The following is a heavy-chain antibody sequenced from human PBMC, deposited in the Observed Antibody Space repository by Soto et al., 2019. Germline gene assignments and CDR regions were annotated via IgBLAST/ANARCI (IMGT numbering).Heavy chain of an antibody. Sequence: SETLSLTCAVYGGSFSGYYWSWIRQPPGKGLEWIGEINHSGSTNYNPSLKSRVTISVDTSKNQFSLKLSSVTAADTAVYYCARVAARWYYDSSGYYGPLNSFDIWGQGTMVTVSS. CDR2: INHSGST. J-gene: IGHJ3*02. D-gene: IGHD3-22*01. V-gene: IGHV4-34*01. CDR1: GGSFSGYY. CDR3: ARVAARWYYDSSGYYGPLNSFDI.